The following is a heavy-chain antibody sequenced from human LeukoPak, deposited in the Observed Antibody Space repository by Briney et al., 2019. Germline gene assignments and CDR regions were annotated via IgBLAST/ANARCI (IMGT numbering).Heavy chain of an antibody. J-gene: IGHJ2*01. V-gene: IGHV3-30*18. Sequence: GGSLRLSCAASGFTFSSYGMHWVRQAPGKGLEWVAVISYDGSNKYYADSVKGRFTISRDNSKNTLYLQMNSLRAEDTAVYYCAKPLRGYSYGPQYFRYRYFDLWGRGTLVTVTS. CDR1: GFTFSSYG. CDR2: ISYDGSNK. D-gene: IGHD5-18*01. CDR3: AKPLRGYSYGPQYFRYRYFDL.